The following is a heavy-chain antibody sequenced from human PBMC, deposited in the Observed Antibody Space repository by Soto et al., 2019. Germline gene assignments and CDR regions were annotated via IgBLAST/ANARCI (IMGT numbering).Heavy chain of an antibody. CDR3: AREKLAVTTTRYFDY. J-gene: IGHJ4*02. V-gene: IGHV4-4*02. CDR2: IYHSGST. D-gene: IGHD4-17*01. Sequence: QVQLQESGPGLVKPSGTLSLTCAVSGGSISSSNWWSWVRQPPGKGLEWIREIYHSGSTNYNPSLKSRVTISVDKSKNQFSLKLSSVTAADTAVYYCAREKLAVTTTRYFDYWGQGTLVTVSS. CDR1: GGSISSSNW.